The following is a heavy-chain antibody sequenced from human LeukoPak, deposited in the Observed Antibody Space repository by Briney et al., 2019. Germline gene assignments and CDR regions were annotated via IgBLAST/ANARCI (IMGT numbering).Heavy chain of an antibody. CDR3: ARGGTVTFDY. CDR2: IYYSGST. J-gene: IGHJ4*02. CDR1: GGSISSYY. D-gene: IGHD4-17*01. V-gene: IGHV4-59*01. Sequence: PSETLSLTCTVSGGSISSYYWSWIRQPPGKGLEWIGYIYYSGSTNHNPSLKSRVTISVDTSKNQFSLKLSSVTAADTAVYYCARGGTVTFDYWGQGTLVTVSS.